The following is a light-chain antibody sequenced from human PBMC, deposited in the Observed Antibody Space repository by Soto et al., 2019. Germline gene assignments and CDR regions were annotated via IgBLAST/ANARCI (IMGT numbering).Light chain of an antibody. Sequence: EIEMTQSPATLSVSAGERDTLSCRASQSVRSRLAWYQRKAGQAPRLLIYDTSTGATGTPARISGSGSGTEFTLTISSQPSEYAAVYYCQQYNNWPLITFGQGTRVEIK. CDR2: DTS. CDR1: QSVRSR. CDR3: QQYNNWPLIT. J-gene: IGKJ5*01. V-gene: IGKV3-15*01.